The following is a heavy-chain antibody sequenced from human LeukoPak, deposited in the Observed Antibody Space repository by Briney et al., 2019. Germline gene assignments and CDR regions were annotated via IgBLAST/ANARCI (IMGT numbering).Heavy chain of an antibody. V-gene: IGHV1-18*01. CDR1: GYTFTSYG. D-gene: IGHD6-13*01. J-gene: IGHJ3*02. CDR3: ARWVAAAGPHAFDI. CDR2: ISAYNGNT. Sequence: GASVKVSCKASGYTFTSYGISWVRQAPGQGLEWMGWISAYNGNTNYAQKLQGRVTMTTDTSTSTAYMELRSLRSEDTAVYYCARWVAAAGPHAFDIRGQGTMVTVSS.